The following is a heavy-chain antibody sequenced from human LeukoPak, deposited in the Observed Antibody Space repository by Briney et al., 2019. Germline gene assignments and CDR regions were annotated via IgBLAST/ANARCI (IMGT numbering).Heavy chain of an antibody. CDR1: GFTFSSYG. Sequence: GGSLRLSCAASGFTFSSYGMHWVRQAPGKGLEWVAVISYDGSNKYYADSVKGRFTISRDNSKNTLYLQMNSLRAEDTAVYYCARDFYCSGGSCYGYFDYWGQGTLVTVSS. J-gene: IGHJ4*02. D-gene: IGHD2-15*01. V-gene: IGHV3-30*03. CDR3: ARDFYCSGGSCYGYFDY. CDR2: ISYDGSNK.